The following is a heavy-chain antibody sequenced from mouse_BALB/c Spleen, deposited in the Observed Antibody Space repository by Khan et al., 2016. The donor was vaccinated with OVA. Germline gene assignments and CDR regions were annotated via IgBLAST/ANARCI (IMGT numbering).Heavy chain of an antibody. CDR3: TRDRIDY. V-gene: IGHV1-7*01. Sequence: VQLQESGAELAKPGASVKMSCKASGYTFTTYWMHWVKQRPGQGLEWIGYINPTSGYTAYNEKFKDRAILSADKSSSTAYMQLSSLTSEDSADYYCTRDRIDYWGQGTTLTVSS. CDR2: INPTSGYT. CDR1: GYTFTTYW. J-gene: IGHJ2*01.